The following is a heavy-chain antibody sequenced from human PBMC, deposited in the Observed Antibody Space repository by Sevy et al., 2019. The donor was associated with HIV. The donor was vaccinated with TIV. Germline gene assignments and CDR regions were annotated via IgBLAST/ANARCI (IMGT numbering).Heavy chain of an antibody. CDR3: AKRDLNHQFLLDF. CDR2: ISGDGGDT. V-gene: IGHV3-30*18. CDR1: GFTFDRYF. J-gene: IGHJ4*02. Sequence: GGSLRLSCAASGFTFDRYFMHWVRQAPGKGLEWLAVISGDGGDTSYADSLRGRFTISRDNSKNTLFLQMNRLGTEDTAVYFCAKRDLNHQFLLDFWGQGTLVTVSS. D-gene: IGHD2-21*01.